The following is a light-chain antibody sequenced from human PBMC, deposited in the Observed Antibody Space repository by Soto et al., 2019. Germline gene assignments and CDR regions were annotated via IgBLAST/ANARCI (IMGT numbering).Light chain of an antibody. J-gene: IGKJ5*01. V-gene: IGKV3-15*01. CDR1: QSVSSN. Sequence: EIVMTQSPATLSVSPGERATLSCRASQSVSSNLAWYQQKPGQAPRLLIYGASTRATGIPARFSGSGSGTEFTLTISSLQSEDFAVYYGQQYNNWPPLTFGQGTRREI. CDR3: QQYNNWPPLT. CDR2: GAS.